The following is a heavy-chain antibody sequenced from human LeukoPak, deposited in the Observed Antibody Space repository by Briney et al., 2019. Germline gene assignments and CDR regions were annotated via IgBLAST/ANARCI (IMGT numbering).Heavy chain of an antibody. J-gene: IGHJ4*02. D-gene: IGHD3-3*01. CDR1: GFIFSNAW. CDR2: IKRKTDGGTT. CDR3: ATSNFGFPFDY. Sequence: NSGGSLRLSCAASGFIFSNAWMSWVRQAPGKGLEWVGRIKRKTDGGTTDYAAPVKGRFTISRDDSKNTLYLQMNSLKTEDTAVYYCATSNFGFPFDYWGQGTLVTVSS. V-gene: IGHV3-15*01.